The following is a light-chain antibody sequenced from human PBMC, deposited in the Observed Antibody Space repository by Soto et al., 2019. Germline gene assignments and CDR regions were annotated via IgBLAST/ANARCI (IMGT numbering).Light chain of an antibody. Sequence: DIQMTQSPSTLSAAVGDRFTPTLRSSRGIGNALAWYQQKPGQAPKLLIYWASTRESGVPDRFSGSGSGTDFTLTISSLQAEDVAVYFCNHSVSLPPTFGGGTKVDIK. CDR3: NHSVSLPPT. CDR1: RGIGNA. J-gene: IGKJ4*01. CDR2: WAS. V-gene: IGKV1-27*01.